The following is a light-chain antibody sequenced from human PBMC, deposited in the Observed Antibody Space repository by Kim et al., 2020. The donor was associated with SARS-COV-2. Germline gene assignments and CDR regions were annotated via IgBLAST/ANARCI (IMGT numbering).Light chain of an antibody. CDR1: SSDVGGYNY. CDR3: SSYAGSNNYV. V-gene: IGLV2-8*01. CDR2: EVT. J-gene: IGLJ1*01. Sequence: QSVVTQPPSASGSPGQSVTISCTGTSSDVGGYNYVSWYQQHPGKAPKVMIYEVTKRPSGVPDRFSGSKSGNTAPLTVSGLQAEDEADYYCSSYAGSNNYVFGTGTKVTVL.